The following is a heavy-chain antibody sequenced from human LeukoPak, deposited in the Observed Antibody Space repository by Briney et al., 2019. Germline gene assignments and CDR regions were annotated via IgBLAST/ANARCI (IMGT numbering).Heavy chain of an antibody. CDR1: GGTFSSYA. CDR2: IIPIFGTA. D-gene: IGHD4-17*01. CDR3: ARVMTTVTRRWFDP. J-gene: IGHJ5*02. Sequence: SVKVSCKASGGTFSSYAISWVRQAPGQGLEWMGGIIPIFGTANYAQKFQGRVTITADKSTSTAYMELSSLRSEDTAVYYCARVMTTVTRRWFDPWGQGTLVTVSS. V-gene: IGHV1-69*06.